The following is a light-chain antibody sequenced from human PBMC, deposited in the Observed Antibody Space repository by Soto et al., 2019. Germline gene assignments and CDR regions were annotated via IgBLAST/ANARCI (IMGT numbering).Light chain of an antibody. J-gene: IGLJ1*01. CDR2: GNS. CDR1: SSNIGAGYD. Sequence: QSVLTQPPSVSGGPGQRVTISCTGSSSNIGAGYDVQWYQQLPGTAPKFLIYGNSNRPSGVPDRFSGSKSGTSASLAITGLQTEDEADYYCQSYDSSLSGYVFGTGTKLTVL. CDR3: QSYDSSLSGYV. V-gene: IGLV1-40*01.